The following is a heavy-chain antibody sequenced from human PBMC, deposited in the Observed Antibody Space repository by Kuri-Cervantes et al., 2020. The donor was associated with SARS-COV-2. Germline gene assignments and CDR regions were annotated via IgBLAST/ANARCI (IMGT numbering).Heavy chain of an antibody. CDR1: GGTFSSYA. Sequence: ASVKVSCKASGGTFSSYAISWVRQAPGQGLEWMGWISAYNGNTNYAQKLQGRVTMTTDTSTSTAYMELSRLRSDDTAVYYCARSGSGYGAGGYYGVDVWGQGTTVTVSS. CDR3: ARSGSGYGAGGYYGVDV. CDR2: ISAYNGNT. J-gene: IGHJ6*02. D-gene: IGHD5-12*01. V-gene: IGHV1-18*01.